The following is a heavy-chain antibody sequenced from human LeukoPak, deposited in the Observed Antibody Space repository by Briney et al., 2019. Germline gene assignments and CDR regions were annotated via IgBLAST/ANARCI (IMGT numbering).Heavy chain of an antibody. D-gene: IGHD2-15*01. CDR3: AREYCSGGSCYAHSDY. V-gene: IGHV4-34*01. CDR2: INHSGST. CDR1: GGTFSGYY. Sequence: SETLSLTCAVYGGTFSGYYWSWIRQPPGKGLEWIGEINHSGSTNYNPSLKSRVTISVDTSKNQFSLKLSSVTAADTAVYYCAREYCSGGSCYAHSDYWGQGTLVTVSS. J-gene: IGHJ4*02.